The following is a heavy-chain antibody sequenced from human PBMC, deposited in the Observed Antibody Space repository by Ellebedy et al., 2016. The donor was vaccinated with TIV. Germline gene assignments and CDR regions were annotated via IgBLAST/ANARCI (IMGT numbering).Heavy chain of an antibody. CDR2: INGSGGST. CDR3: AKDGARMGIDY. V-gene: IGHV3-23*01. J-gene: IGHJ4*02. CDR1: GFTFNNYS. D-gene: IGHD1-26*01. Sequence: GESLKISCAASGFTFNNYSMSWVRQAPGKGLEWVSAINGSGGSTYYADSVKGRFTISRDNSKNTLYLQMNSLRAEDTAVYYCAKDGARMGIDYWGQGTLVTVSS.